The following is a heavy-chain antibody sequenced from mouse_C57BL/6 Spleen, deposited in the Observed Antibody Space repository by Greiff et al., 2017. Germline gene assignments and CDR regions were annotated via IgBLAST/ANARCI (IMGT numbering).Heavy chain of an antibody. CDR1: GFTFSSYA. Sequence: EVKLMESGGGLVKPGGSLKLSCAASGFTFSSYAMSWVRQTPEKRLEWVATISDGGSYTYYPDNVKGRFTISRDNAKNNLYLQMSQLKSEDTAMDYCARVDNRLYAMDYWGQGTSVTVSS. CDR2: ISDGGSYT. CDR3: ARVDNRLYAMDY. V-gene: IGHV5-4*03. D-gene: IGHD3-2*02. J-gene: IGHJ4*01.